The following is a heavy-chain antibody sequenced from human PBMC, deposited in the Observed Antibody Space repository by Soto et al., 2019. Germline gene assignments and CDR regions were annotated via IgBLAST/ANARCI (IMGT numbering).Heavy chain of an antibody. CDR1: GFTFSSYW. Sequence: EVQLVESGGGLVQPGGSLTLSCAASGFTFSSYWMTWVRQAPGKGLEWVANIKQDGGEKNYVDSVKGRFSISRDNAQNSLSLQMNSLRGEDTAVYYWAGGPGWLVRSWGQGALVTVSS. CDR3: AGGPGWLVRS. V-gene: IGHV3-7*01. CDR2: IKQDGGEK. D-gene: IGHD6-19*01. J-gene: IGHJ5*02.